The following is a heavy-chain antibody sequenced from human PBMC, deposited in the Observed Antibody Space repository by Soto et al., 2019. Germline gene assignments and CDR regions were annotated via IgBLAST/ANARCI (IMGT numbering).Heavy chain of an antibody. D-gene: IGHD5-18*01. CDR3: TRELYTYGPTNWFDP. CDR1: GFTFSDYA. CDR2: IGTRDDI. V-gene: IGHV3-23*01. J-gene: IGHJ5*02. Sequence: GGSLRLSCAASGFTFSDYAMSWVRQAPGKGLEWVSAIGTRDDIFYADSVKGRFTISRDDSKSIAYLQMNSLKTEDTAVYYCTRELYTYGPTNWFDPWGQGTLVTVSS.